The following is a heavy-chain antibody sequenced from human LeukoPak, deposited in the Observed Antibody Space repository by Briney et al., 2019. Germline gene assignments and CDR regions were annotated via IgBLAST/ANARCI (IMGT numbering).Heavy chain of an antibody. D-gene: IGHD4-17*01. Sequence: ASVKVSCKTSGYTFSKFVITRVRQAPGQGLESMGWISVHHGTTHYVEKFHDRLTLTTDTSTRTAYMELKSLTSDDTAVYYCARGTGFTVTSPLYYFDYWGQGTLVTVSS. J-gene: IGHJ4*02. CDR3: ARGTGFTVTSPLYYFDY. V-gene: IGHV1-18*01. CDR1: GYTFSKFV. CDR2: ISVHHGTT.